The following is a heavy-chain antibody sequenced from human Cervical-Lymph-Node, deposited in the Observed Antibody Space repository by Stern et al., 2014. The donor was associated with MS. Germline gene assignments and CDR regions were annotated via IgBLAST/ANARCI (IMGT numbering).Heavy chain of an antibody. Sequence: EVQLVESGRGLVQPGRSLRLSCTASGFTFDDYGMHWVRPASGKGLEWVAGILRNSGSTGYADSVRGRFTISRDDAKNSLYLQMDSLRPEDTAIYYCVKDKGTVTAAFGYWGPGTLVTVSS. J-gene: IGHJ4*02. CDR2: ILRNSGST. CDR1: GFTFDDYG. V-gene: IGHV3-9*01. D-gene: IGHD4-17*01. CDR3: VKDKGTVTAAFGY.